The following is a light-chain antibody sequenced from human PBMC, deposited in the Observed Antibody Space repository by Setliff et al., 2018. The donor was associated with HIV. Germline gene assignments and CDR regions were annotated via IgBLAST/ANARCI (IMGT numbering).Light chain of an antibody. J-gene: IGLJ3*02. CDR1: SSNIGRNT. CDR3: GTWDSGLNIVR. V-gene: IGLV1-51*01. Sequence: QSVLTQPPSVSSAPGQRVTISCSGSSSNIGRNTVSWYRQLPGTAPKLLIYDDFQRPSGIPDRFSGSKSGTSATLGIAGLQTGDEADYYCGTWDSGLNIVRFGGGTKVTVL. CDR2: DDF.